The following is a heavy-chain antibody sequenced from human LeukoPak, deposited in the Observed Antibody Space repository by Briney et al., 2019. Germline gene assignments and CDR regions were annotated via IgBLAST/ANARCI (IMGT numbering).Heavy chain of an antibody. D-gene: IGHD4-11*01. CDR2: MNPNSGTT. V-gene: IGHV1-8*01. CDR3: ARGAATVTPSNWFDP. J-gene: IGHJ5*02. CDR1: GYTFTSYD. Sequence: ASVKVSCTASGYTFTSYDINWVRQAPGQGLEWMGWMNPNSGTTGYAQKFQGRVTMTRNTSISTAYMELCSLRSEDTTVYYCARGAATVTPSNWFDPGGQGTLVTVSS.